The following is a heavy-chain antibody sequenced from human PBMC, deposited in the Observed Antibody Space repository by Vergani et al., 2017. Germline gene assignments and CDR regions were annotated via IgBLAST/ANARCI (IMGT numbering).Heavy chain of an antibody. Sequence: QVRLQELGPGLVKPSETLSLTCSVSGGSMSGYYWSWIRQPPGKELEWIGYMYHSGSTNYNPSLETRVTISGDTSKNQFSLKLNSVTAADTAVYFCARDGMSPAEIDPKNAFHVWGQGTRVSV. J-gene: IGHJ3*01. CDR1: GGSMSGYY. D-gene: IGHD1-14*01. V-gene: IGHV4-59*01. CDR2: MYHSGST. CDR3: ARDGMSPAEIDPKNAFHV.